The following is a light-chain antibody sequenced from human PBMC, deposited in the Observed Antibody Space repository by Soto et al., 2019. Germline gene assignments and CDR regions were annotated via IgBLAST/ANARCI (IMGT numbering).Light chain of an antibody. Sequence: QSVLTQPPSVSGAPGQRVTISCTGSSSNIGAGYDVHWYQQLPGTAPKLLIYGNNNRPSGVPDRFPGSKSGTSASLAITGLQAEDEADYYCLSYDSSLSGSRVFGGGTQLTVL. CDR3: LSYDSSLSGSRV. CDR1: SSNIGAGYD. V-gene: IGLV1-40*01. CDR2: GNN. J-gene: IGLJ7*01.